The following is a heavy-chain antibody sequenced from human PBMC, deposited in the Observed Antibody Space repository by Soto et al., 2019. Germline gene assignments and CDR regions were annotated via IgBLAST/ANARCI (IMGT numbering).Heavy chain of an antibody. V-gene: IGHV1-69*06. CDR2: INPIFGTP. CDR3: AREGRHFDY. Sequence: QVQLVQSGAEVQRPGSSVKVSCKASGGTFSSYAISWVRQAPGQGLEWMGGINPIFGTPHYAQKYLGRVTITADTFTNTAYMELTRLTSDDTAVYFCAREGRHFDYWGQGTLVTVSS. CDR1: GGTFSSYA. J-gene: IGHJ4*02.